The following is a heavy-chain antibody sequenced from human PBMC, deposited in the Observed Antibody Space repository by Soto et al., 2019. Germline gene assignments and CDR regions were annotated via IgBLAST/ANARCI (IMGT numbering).Heavy chain of an antibody. CDR2: VFYTGFT. D-gene: IGHD1-20*01. V-gene: IGHV4-39*01. CDR1: GGSISGSYYY. J-gene: IGHJ4*02. CDR3: ASSQKGYNWNYFDH. Sequence: PSETLSLTCAVSGGSISGSYYYWGWLRQSPGRGPEWIGRVFYTGFTSYNPSLESRVSVSVDTSKNQFSLKVSAVTAADTAVYYCASSQKGYNWNYFDHWGPGALVTVSS.